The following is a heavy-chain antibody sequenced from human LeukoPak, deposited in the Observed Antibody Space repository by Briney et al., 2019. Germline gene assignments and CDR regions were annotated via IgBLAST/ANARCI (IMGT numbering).Heavy chain of an antibody. CDR2: ISSSGSTI. J-gene: IGHJ6*04. D-gene: IGHD3-10*02. CDR3: AELGITMIGGV. Sequence: GGSLRLSCAASGFTFTTNWMTWVRQAPGKGLEWVSYISSSGSTIYYADSVKGRFTISRDNAKSSLYLQMNSLRAEDTAVYYCAELGITMIGGVWGKGTTVTISS. V-gene: IGHV3-48*04. CDR1: GFTFTTNW.